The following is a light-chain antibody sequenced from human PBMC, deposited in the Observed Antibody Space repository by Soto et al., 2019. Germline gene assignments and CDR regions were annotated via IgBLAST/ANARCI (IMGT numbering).Light chain of an antibody. CDR1: SSDVGGYNY. CDR2: GVS. J-gene: IGLJ1*01. Sequence: QSALTRPASVSGSPGQSITISCTGSSSDVGGYNYVSWYQQHPGKAPKLMIYGVSNRPSGVPNRFSGSKSGNTASLTISGLQAEDEADYYCNSYRDSGTHVFGTGTKLTVL. V-gene: IGLV2-14*03. CDR3: NSYRDSGTHV.